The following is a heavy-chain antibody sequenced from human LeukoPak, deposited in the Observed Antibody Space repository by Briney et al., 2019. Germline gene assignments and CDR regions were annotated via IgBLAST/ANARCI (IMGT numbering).Heavy chain of an antibody. D-gene: IGHD3-10*01. V-gene: IGHV4-34*01. Sequence: PSETLSLTCAVYGGSFSGYYWSWIRQPPGKGLEWIGEINHSGSTNYNQSLKSRVTISVDTSKNQFSLKLSSVTAADTAVYYCARRSSMVRGVLKRQNWFDPWGQGTLVTVSS. CDR3: ARRSSMVRGVLKRQNWFDP. J-gene: IGHJ5*02. CDR2: INHSGST. CDR1: GGSFSGYY.